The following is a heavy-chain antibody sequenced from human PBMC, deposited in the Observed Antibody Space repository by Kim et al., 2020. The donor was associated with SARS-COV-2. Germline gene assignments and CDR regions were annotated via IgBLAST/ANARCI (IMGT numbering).Heavy chain of an antibody. CDR3: TTDQALIYAGLDY. D-gene: IGHD3-16*01. Sequence: YAAPVKGRFSISRDDSKDTLYLRINSLKTEDTAVYYCTTDQALIYAGLDYWGQGTLVTVSS. V-gene: IGHV3-15*01. J-gene: IGHJ4*02.